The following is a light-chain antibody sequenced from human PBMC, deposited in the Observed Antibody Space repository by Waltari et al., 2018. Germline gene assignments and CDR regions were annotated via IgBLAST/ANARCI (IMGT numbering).Light chain of an antibody. CDR2: AAS. J-gene: IGKJ1*01. Sequence: DIQLTQSPSFLSASVGDSVTITCRASQGISSYLAWYQQGPGKAPKLLIYAASTLQSGVPSRFSGSGSGTEFTLTISSLQPEDFASYYCQQLYSYDTWTFGQGTKVEIK. CDR1: QGISSY. V-gene: IGKV1-9*01. CDR3: QQLYSYDTWT.